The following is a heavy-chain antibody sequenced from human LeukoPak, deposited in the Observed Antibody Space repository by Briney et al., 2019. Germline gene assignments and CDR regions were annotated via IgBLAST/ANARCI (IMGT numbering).Heavy chain of an antibody. J-gene: IGHJ4*02. CDR1: GGSFSGYY. Sequence: ASETLSLTCAVYGGSFSGYYWSWIRQPPGKGLEWIGEINHSGSTNYNPSLKSRVTISVDTSKNQFPLKLSSVTAADTAVYYCARGRKTGTTSFDYWGQGTLVTVSS. V-gene: IGHV4-34*01. D-gene: IGHD1-14*01. CDR3: ARGRKTGTTSFDY. CDR2: INHSGST.